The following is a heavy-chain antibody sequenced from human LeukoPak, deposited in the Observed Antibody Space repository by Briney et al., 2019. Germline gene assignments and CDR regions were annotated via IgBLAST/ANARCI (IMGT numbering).Heavy chain of an antibody. D-gene: IGHD4-23*01. V-gene: IGHV1-2*02. CDR1: GYTFTGYY. Sequence: ASVKVSCKASGYTFTGYYIHWVRQAPGQGLEWMGWINPNSGGTNYAQKFQGRVTMTRDTSISTAYMELSRLRSDDTAVYYCARDTVGGVWDSNWFDPWGQGTLVTVSS. J-gene: IGHJ5*02. CDR3: ARDTVGGVWDSNWFDP. CDR2: INPNSGGT.